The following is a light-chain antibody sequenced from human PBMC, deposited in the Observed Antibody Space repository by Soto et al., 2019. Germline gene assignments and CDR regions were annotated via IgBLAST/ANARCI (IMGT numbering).Light chain of an antibody. Sequence: DIQMTQSPSTLSASVGDRVTITCRASQSISSWLAWYQQKPGKAPKLLIYKASSLESGVPSRFSGSGSGTEFTLTISSLQPDDFATYYCQQYNSVWTLGQGTKVDIK. CDR2: KAS. V-gene: IGKV1-5*03. CDR3: QQYNSVWT. CDR1: QSISSW. J-gene: IGKJ1*01.